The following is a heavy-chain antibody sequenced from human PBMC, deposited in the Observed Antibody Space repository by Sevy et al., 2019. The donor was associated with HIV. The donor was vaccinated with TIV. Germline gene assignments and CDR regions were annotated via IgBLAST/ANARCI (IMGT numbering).Heavy chain of an antibody. CDR1: GFTFSSYE. CDR3: ARDLPPSATTVAHFDC. Sequence: GALRLSCAASGFTFSSYEMNWVRQAPGKGLEWVSYISNSGTTKYYSDSVKGRFTISRDNARNSLYLQMHSLRAEDTAVYYCARDLPPSATTVAHFDCWGQGTLVTVSS. J-gene: IGHJ4*02. CDR2: ISNSGTTK. V-gene: IGHV3-48*03. D-gene: IGHD4-17*01.